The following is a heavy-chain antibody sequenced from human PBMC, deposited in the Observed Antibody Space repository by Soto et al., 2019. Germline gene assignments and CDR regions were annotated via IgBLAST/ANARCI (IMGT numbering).Heavy chain of an antibody. Sequence: QVQLQESGPGLVKPSQTLSLTCTVSGGSISSGDYYWSWIRQPPGKGLEWIGYIYYSGSTYYNPSLNARVTISVYTSKNQFSLQLSSVTAADTAVYYCARVADCSGGSCYFRVDYWGQGTLVTVSS. D-gene: IGHD2-15*01. CDR2: IYYSGST. CDR3: ARVADCSGGSCYFRVDY. V-gene: IGHV4-30-4*01. J-gene: IGHJ4*02. CDR1: GGSISSGDYY.